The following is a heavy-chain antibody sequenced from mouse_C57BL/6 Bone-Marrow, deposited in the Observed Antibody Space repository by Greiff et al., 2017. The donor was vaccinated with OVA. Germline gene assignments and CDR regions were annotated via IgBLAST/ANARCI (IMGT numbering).Heavy chain of an antibody. CDR2: IHPNSGST. D-gene: IGHD1-1*01. J-gene: IGHJ2*01. V-gene: IGHV1-64*01. Sequence: QVQLQQPGAELVKPGASVKLSCKASGYTFTSYWMHWVKQSPGQGLEWIGMIHPNSGSTNYNEKFKSKATLTVDKSSSTAYMQLSSLTSEDSAVYDCARWVTTVVDYWGQGTTLTVSS. CDR3: ARWVTTVVDY. CDR1: GYTFTSYW.